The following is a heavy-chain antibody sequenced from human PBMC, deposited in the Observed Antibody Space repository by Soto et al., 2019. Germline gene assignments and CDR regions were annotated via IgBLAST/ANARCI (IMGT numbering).Heavy chain of an antibody. Sequence: GGSLRLSCAASGFTFSSYAMSWVRQAPGKGLEWVSAISGSGGSTYYADSVKGRFTISRDNSKNTLYLQMNSLRAEDTAVYYCAKDSWDYGSGSYYKDYWGQGTLVTVSS. D-gene: IGHD3-10*01. V-gene: IGHV3-23*01. J-gene: IGHJ4*02. CDR2: ISGSGGST. CDR1: GFTFSSYA. CDR3: AKDSWDYGSGSYYKDY.